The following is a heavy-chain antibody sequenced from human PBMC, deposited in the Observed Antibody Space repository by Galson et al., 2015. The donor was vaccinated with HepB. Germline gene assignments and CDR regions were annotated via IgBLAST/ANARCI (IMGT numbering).Heavy chain of an antibody. CDR1: GFTFNCFG. D-gene: IGHD4/OR15-4a*01. V-gene: IGHV3-30*18. Sequence: SLRLSCAASGFTFNCFGMQWVRQAPGKGLEWVAVVSSDGGTPFYADSVKGRFTISRDNSKNTLYLQMNSLRVEDTAVYYCAKESEKPQYGAYFDFWGQGILVTVSS. J-gene: IGHJ4*02. CDR2: VSSDGGTP. CDR3: AKESEKPQYGAYFDF.